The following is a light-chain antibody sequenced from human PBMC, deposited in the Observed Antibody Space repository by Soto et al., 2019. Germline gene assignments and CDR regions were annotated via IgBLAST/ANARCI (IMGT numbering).Light chain of an antibody. CDR2: GAS. CDR3: QQYNNWPQT. V-gene: IGKV3-15*01. CDR1: QSVSNK. Sequence: EIVMTQSPATLSVSPGERVSLSCRASQSVSNKLAWYQQKPGQAPRLLIYGASTRDTGILARFSGSGSVTEFTLTIDSLQSEDFAVYYCQQYNNWPQTFGQGTKVDIK. J-gene: IGKJ1*01.